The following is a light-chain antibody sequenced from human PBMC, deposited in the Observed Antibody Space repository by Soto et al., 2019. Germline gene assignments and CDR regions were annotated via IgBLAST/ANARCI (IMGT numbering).Light chain of an antibody. J-gene: IGLJ3*02. CDR3: AAWDESLKVV. CDR2: SNS. V-gene: IGLV1-44*01. Sequence: QAVVTQPPSTSGTPGQRVTISCSGSRSNIGSSSVNWYQQVPGTAPKLLIYSNSQRPSGVPDRFSGSKSGTSASLAISGLQSEDEADYYCAAWDESLKVVFGGGTKLTVL. CDR1: RSNIGSSS.